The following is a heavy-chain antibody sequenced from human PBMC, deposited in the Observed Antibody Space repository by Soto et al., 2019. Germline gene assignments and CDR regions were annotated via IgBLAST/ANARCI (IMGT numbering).Heavy chain of an antibody. CDR3: VSWDDIVVSSD. D-gene: IGHD5-12*01. J-gene: IGHJ4*02. V-gene: IGHV3-7*01. CDR1: GFPFSANW. CDR2: INQAGSQT. Sequence: GGSLRLSCAASGFPFSANWMSWLRQAPGKGLEWVAHINQAGSQTLYVDSVKGRFTISRDNAKNSVYLQMNSLRADDTAVYYCVSWDDIVVSSDWGQGILVTVSS.